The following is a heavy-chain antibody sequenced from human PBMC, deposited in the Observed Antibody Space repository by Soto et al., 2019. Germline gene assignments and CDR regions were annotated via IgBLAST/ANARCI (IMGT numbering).Heavy chain of an antibody. Sequence: SETLSLTCAVSGGSISSGNSYSWSWIRQPPGKGLEWIGSISHTGSASYNPSLKGRVTMSVDKSKNQFSLKLSSVTAADMAVYYCARAVAPYLGTWFDPWGQGTLVTVSS. J-gene: IGHJ5*02. D-gene: IGHD3-16*01. CDR2: ISHTGSA. CDR1: GGSISSGNSYS. CDR3: ARAVAPYLGTWFDP. V-gene: IGHV4-30-2*01.